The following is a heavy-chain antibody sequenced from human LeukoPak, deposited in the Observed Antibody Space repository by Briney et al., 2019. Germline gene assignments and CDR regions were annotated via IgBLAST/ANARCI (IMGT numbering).Heavy chain of an antibody. V-gene: IGHV1-69*05. CDR1: GGTFSSYA. CDR3: ARVVGYYFDY. CDR2: IIPIFGTA. Sequence: GASVKVSCKASGGTFSSYAISWVRQAPGQGLEWMGGIIPIFGTANYAQKFQGRVTITTDESTSTAYMELSSLRSEDTAVYYRARVVGYYFDYWGQGTLVTVSS. D-gene: IGHD1-26*01. J-gene: IGHJ4*02.